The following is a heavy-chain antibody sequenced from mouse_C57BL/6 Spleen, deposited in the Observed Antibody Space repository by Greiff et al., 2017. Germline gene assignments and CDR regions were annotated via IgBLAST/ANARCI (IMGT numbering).Heavy chain of an antibody. CDR3: ARRYGNYGSYGYFDV. CDR1: GFTFSDYG. J-gene: IGHJ1*03. V-gene: IGHV5-17*01. CDR2: ISSGSSTI. Sequence: EVQLQESGGGLVKPGGSLKLSCAASGFTFSDYGMHWVRQAPEKGLEWVAYISSGSSTIYYADTVKGRFTISRDNATNTLFLQRTSLRSEDTAMYYWARRYGNYGSYGYFDVWGTGTTVTVSS. D-gene: IGHD2-1*01.